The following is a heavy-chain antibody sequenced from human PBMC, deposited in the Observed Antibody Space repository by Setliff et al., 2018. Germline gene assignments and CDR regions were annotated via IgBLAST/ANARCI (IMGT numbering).Heavy chain of an antibody. CDR1: EYSFIDYW. CDR2: VDPSDSYA. D-gene: IGHD1-1*01. J-gene: IGHJ4*02. Sequence: GESLKLSCRGSEYSFIDYWISWVRQKPGGGLEWMGKVDPSDSYATYGPSFQGHVIISVDTSINTVYLQWSRLEASDTAIYYCARHRGRPSSGTCFDYWGQGTPVTVSS. CDR3: ARHRGRPSSGTCFDY. V-gene: IGHV5-10-1*01.